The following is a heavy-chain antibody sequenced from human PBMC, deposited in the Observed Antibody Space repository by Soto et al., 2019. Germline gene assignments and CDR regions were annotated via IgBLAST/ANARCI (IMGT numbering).Heavy chain of an antibody. D-gene: IGHD6-13*01. V-gene: IGHV1-2*04. CDR1: GYTFTGYY. CDR3: ARSLIAAAGEYYYYGMDV. CDR2: INPNSGGT. J-gene: IGHJ6*02. Sequence: GASVKVSCKASGYTFTGYYMHWVRQAPGQGLEWMGWINPNSGGTNYAQKFQGWVTMTRDTSISTAYMELSRLRSDDTAVYYCARSLIAAAGEYYYYGMDVWGQGNTVTVSS.